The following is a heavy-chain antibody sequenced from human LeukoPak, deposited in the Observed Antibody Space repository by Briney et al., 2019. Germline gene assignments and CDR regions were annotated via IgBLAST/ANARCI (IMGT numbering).Heavy chain of an antibody. CDR3: ARLILEWTFDY. CDR2: IYPADSDI. V-gene: IGHV5-51*01. J-gene: IGHJ4*02. D-gene: IGHD3-3*01. Sequence: GESLKISCKGSGYSINNYWIGWVRQMPGKGLEWMGIIYPADSDIRYSPSFQGQVTISADKSISTAYLQWSSLKASDTAMYYCARLILEWTFDYWGQGTLVTVSS. CDR1: GYSINNYW.